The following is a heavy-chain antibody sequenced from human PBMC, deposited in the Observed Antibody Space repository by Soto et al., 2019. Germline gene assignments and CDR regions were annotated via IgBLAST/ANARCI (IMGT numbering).Heavy chain of an antibody. CDR1: GGTLSSYA. V-gene: IGHV1-69*13. CDR2: IIPIFGTA. Sequence: SVKVSCKASGGTLSSYAISWVRQAPGQGLEWKGGIIPIFGTANYAQKFQGRVTITADESTSIVYMELSSLRSEDTAVYYCARAATRITMVRGVKNAFDIWGQGTMVTVSS. J-gene: IGHJ3*02. CDR3: ARAATRITMVRGVKNAFDI. D-gene: IGHD3-10*01.